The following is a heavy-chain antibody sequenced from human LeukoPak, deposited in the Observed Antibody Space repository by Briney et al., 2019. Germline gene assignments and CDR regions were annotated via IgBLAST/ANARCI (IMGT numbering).Heavy chain of an antibody. CDR2: IRVGGEI. J-gene: IGHJ4*02. CDR1: GFTFTNYA. D-gene: IGHD7-27*01. V-gene: IGHV3-23*01. CDR3: AKGTGDTGYYFDY. Sequence: GGSLRLSCAASGFTFTNYAMNWVRQAPGKGLEWVSGIRVGGEIYYADSVKGRFTISRDNSENTLYLQMSGLRAEDTAVYHCAKGTGDTGYYFDYWGQGTLVTVSS.